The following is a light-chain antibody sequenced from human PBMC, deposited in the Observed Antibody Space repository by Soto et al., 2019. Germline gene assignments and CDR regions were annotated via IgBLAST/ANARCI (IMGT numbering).Light chain of an antibody. CDR1: QDVRNY. CDR3: LQDYSYPWT. V-gene: IGKV1-6*01. CDR2: GAF. Sequence: AIQMTQSPFSLSASVGDRVTIACRASQDVRNYLGWYQQKPGKAPKFLIYGAFSLESGVPSRFSGSGSGTDFTLTINNLQPEDVATYFCLQDYSYPWTFGQGTKVEVK. J-gene: IGKJ1*01.